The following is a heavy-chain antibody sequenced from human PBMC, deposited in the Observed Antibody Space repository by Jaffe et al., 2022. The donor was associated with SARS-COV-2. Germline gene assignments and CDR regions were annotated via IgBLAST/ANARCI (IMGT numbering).Heavy chain of an antibody. V-gene: IGHV4-31*03. CDR2: IYYSGST. D-gene: IGHD3-16*01. CDR3: AREAHTGGPYSSRRYYFDY. Sequence: QVQLQESGPGLVKPSQTLSLTCTVSGGSISNGDYYWSWIRQHPGKGLEWIGYIYYSGSTYYNPSLKSRVTISVDTSKNQLSLKQSSVTAADTAVYYCAREAHTGGPYSSRRYYFDYWGQGTLVTVSS. CDR1: GGSISNGDYY. J-gene: IGHJ4*02.